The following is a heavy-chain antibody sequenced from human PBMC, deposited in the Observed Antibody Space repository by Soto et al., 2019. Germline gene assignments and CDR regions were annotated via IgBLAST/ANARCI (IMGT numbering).Heavy chain of an antibody. CDR1: GFTFSSYG. J-gene: IGHJ4*02. V-gene: IGHV3-30*18. CDR2: ISYDGSNK. Sequence: PGGSLRLSCAASGFTFSSYGMHWVRQAPGKGLEWVAVISYDGSNKYYADSVKGRFTISRDNSKNTLYLQMNSLRAEDTAVYYCAKVELSSPFDYWGQGTLVTVSS. CDR3: AKVELSSPFDY. D-gene: IGHD3-16*02.